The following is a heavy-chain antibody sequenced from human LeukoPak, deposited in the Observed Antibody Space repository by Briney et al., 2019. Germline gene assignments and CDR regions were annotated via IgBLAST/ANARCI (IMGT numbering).Heavy chain of an antibody. J-gene: IGHJ3*02. CDR1: GFTFSSYG. D-gene: IGHD2-15*01. V-gene: IGHV3-23*01. Sequence: GGSLRLSYAASGFTFSSYGMNWVRQAPGKGLEWVAFISYDGGNTYYADSVKGRFTISRDNSKNTLYLQMNSLRAEDTSVYYCAKVSRIPRSKPPAVDVCEAFDIWGPGTMVTVSS. CDR2: ISYDGGNT. CDR3: AKVSRIPRSKPPAVDVCEAFDI.